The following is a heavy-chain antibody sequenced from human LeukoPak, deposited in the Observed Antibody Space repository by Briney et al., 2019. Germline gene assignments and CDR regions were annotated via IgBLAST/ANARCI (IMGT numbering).Heavy chain of an antibody. J-gene: IGHJ4*02. CDR2: INPNSGDT. CDR3: ARASHSSGYYTLDY. CDR1: GYTITDYY. D-gene: IGHD3-22*01. V-gene: IGHV1-2*02. Sequence: ASVKVSCKASGYTITDYYIHWVRQAPGQRRECMGWINPNSGDTNYAQNFQGRVTMTRDTSISTVYMELNRLRSDDAAVYYCARASHSSGYYTLDYWGQGTLVTVSS.